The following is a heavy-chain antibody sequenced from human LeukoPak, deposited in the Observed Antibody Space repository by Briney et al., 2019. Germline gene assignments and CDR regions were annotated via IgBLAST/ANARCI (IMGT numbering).Heavy chain of an antibody. CDR2: ISSGSSYI. V-gene: IGHV3-21*01. D-gene: IGHD6-13*01. CDR1: GFTFSSYT. J-gene: IGHJ4*02. CDR3: ATEQVAAAGTVLDY. Sequence: GGSLRLSCAASGFTFSSYTMNWVRQAPGKGLEWVSIISSGSSYIHYADSVKGRFTISRDNAKDSLYLQMNSLRAEDTAVYYCATEQVAAAGTVLDYWGQGTLVTVSS.